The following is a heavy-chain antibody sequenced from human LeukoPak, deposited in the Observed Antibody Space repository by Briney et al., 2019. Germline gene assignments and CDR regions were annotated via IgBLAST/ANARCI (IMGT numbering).Heavy chain of an antibody. Sequence: GRSLRLSCVASGFTFITYWMNWVRQSPRKGLEWVANIKQDGSEKNYVDSVKGRFTISRDNTKNSLYLQMNSLRAEDTAVYYCAREVVPAAYWGQGTLVTVSS. J-gene: IGHJ4*02. V-gene: IGHV3-7*01. CDR1: GFTFITYW. CDR2: IKQDGSEK. CDR3: AREVVPAAY. D-gene: IGHD2-2*01.